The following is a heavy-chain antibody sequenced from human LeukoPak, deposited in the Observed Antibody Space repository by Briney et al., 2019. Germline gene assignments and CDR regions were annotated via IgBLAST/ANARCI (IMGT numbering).Heavy chain of an antibody. Sequence: PGGSLRLSCAASGFTFSSYWMSWVRQAPGKGLEWVANIKQDGSEKYYVDSVKGRFTISRDNAKNPLYLQMNSLRAEDTAVYYCARDPIVVVPAAYYYYYGMDVWGQGTTVTVSS. J-gene: IGHJ6*02. V-gene: IGHV3-7*01. CDR3: ARDPIVVVPAAYYYYYGMDV. D-gene: IGHD2-2*01. CDR1: GFTFSSYW. CDR2: IKQDGSEK.